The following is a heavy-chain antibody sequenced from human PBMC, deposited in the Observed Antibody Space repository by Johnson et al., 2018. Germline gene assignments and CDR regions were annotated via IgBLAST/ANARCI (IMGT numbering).Heavy chain of an antibody. J-gene: IGHJ6*03. CDR1: GFTFRSYD. V-gene: IGHV3-23*04. Sequence: VQLVQSGGGLVQXGGSLRLSCAASGFTFRSYDMSWVRQAPGKWLEWGSTIHSSGGMTYYADSVKGRSPLSRDNAKNTLDLKMTSLRAEDTPFCYCPVGAYSMDVWGKGTTVTVSS. D-gene: IGHD3-10*01. CDR2: IHSSGGMT. CDR3: PVGAYSMDV.